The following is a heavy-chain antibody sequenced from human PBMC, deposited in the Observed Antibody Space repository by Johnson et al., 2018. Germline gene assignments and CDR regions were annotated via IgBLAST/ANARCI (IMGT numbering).Heavy chain of an antibody. D-gene: IGHD5-24*01. CDR2: ISGSGGST. CDR3: ARGERWLQLGHYYYGMDV. Sequence: VQPGGSLRLXCAASGFTFDDYAMHWVRQAPGKGLEWVSAISGSGGSTYYADSVKGRFTISRDNSKNTLYLQMNSLRAEDTAVYYCARGERWLQLGHYYYGMDVWGQGTTVTVSS. CDR1: GFTFDDYA. J-gene: IGHJ6*02. V-gene: IGHV3-23*01.